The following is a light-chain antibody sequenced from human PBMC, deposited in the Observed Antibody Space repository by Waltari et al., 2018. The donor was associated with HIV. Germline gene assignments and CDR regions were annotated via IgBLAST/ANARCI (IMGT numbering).Light chain of an antibody. Sequence: QSALTQPPSVSGSPGQSVTISCTGTSSDVGSYNRVSWYQQPPGTAPKLMIYEGRNRPSGVPDRFSGSKSGNTASVTISGLQAEDEADYYCSSYTSSSTVVFGGGTKLTVL. CDR1: SSDVGSYNR. CDR2: EGR. J-gene: IGLJ2*01. CDR3: SSYTSSSTVV. V-gene: IGLV2-18*02.